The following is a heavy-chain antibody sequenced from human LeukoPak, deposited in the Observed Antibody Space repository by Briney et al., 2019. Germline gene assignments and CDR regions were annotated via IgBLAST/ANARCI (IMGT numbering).Heavy chain of an antibody. V-gene: IGHV3-30*02. CDR3: ARVVAVAGVGVAMDV. Sequence: PGGSLRLSCAASGFTFSSYGMHWVRQAPGKGLEWVAFIRYDGSNKYYADSVKGRFTISRDNSKNTLYLQMNSLRAEDTAVYYCARVVAVAGVGVAMDVWGKGTTVTVSS. CDR1: GFTFSSYG. D-gene: IGHD6-19*01. J-gene: IGHJ6*04. CDR2: IRYDGSNK.